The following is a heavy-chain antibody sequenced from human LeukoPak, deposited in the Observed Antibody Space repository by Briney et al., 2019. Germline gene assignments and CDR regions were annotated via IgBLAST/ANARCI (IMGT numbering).Heavy chain of an antibody. CDR2: IYYSGST. CDR3: ARDTPPGDY. Sequence: PSETLSLTCTVAGGSISRYYWSWIRQPPGKGLEWIGYIYYSGSTNYNPSLKSRVTISVDTSKNQFSLKLSSVTAADTAVYYCARDTPPGDYWGQGTLVTVSS. CDR1: GGSISRYY. D-gene: IGHD1-14*01. J-gene: IGHJ4*02. V-gene: IGHV4-59*01.